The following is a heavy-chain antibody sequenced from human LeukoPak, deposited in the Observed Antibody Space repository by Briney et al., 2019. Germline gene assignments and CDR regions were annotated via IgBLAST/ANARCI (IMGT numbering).Heavy chain of an antibody. D-gene: IGHD3-22*01. CDR2: TNTANGNT. J-gene: IGHJ4*02. CDR1: GYTFNSNV. Sequence: ASVKVSCKASGYTFNSNVIHWLRQAPGQRLEWIGWTNTANGNTKYSQKFQGRVSITRDTPATTAYMELSALRSEDSAVYFCARGGAVHYDDSSAYYYFDYWGQGTLVTVS. CDR3: ARGGAVHYDDSSAYYYFDY. V-gene: IGHV1-3*04.